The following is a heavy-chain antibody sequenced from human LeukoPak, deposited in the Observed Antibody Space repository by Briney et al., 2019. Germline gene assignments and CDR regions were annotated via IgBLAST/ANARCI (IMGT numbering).Heavy chain of an antibody. CDR3: TRALYYYDSSGYYGHLDY. CDR1: GFTFSGSA. V-gene: IGHV3-73*01. J-gene: IGHJ4*02. CDR2: IGSKANSYAT. Sequence: GGSLRLSCAASGFTFSGSAIHWVRQASGKGLEGVGGIGSKANSYATAYAASVKGRFTISRDDSKNTEYLQMNTLKTEDTAVYYCTRALYYYDSSGYYGHLDYWGQGTLVTVSS. D-gene: IGHD3-22*01.